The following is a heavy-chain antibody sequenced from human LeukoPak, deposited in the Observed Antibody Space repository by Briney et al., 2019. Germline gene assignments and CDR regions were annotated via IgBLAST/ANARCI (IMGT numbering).Heavy chain of an antibody. CDR3: ARGLEYCSSISCYRAGDY. D-gene: IGHD2-2*02. J-gene: IGHJ4*02. CDR1: GYTFTRYY. CDR2: INPNSGGT. V-gene: IGHV1-2*04. Sequence: ASVKVSFKASGYTFTRYYMHWVRPAPGQGLEWMGWINPNSGGTNYAQKFQGWVTMTRDTSISTAYMELSRLRSEDTAVYYCARGLEYCSSISCYRAGDYWGQGTLVTVSS.